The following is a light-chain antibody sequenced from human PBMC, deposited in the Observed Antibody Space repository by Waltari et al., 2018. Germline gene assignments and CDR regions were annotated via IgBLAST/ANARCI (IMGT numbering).Light chain of an antibody. Sequence: EIVLTQSPATLSLSPGERATLSCRASQSVSSYLAWYQQKPGQAPRLLIYDASNRATGIPARFSGSWSGTDFTLTISSLEPEDLAVYYCQQRSNWPRTFGQGTKVEIK. CDR3: QQRSNWPRT. J-gene: IGKJ1*01. CDR2: DAS. V-gene: IGKV3-11*01. CDR1: QSVSSY.